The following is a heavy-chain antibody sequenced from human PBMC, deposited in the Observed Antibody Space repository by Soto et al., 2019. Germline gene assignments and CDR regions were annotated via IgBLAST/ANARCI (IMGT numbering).Heavy chain of an antibody. V-gene: IGHV3-9*01. CDR1: GFTFDDYA. D-gene: IGHD3-10*01. CDR2: LTWNGEVL. Sequence: GGSLRLSCVASGFTFDDYAIHWVRQTPGKGLEWVSGLTWNGEVLGYADSVKGRFTISRDNSKNTLYLQMNSLRPEDTAVYYCAKDLYGSETYTYYCGMDVWGQGTTVTVSS. J-gene: IGHJ6*02. CDR3: AKDLYGSETYTYYCGMDV.